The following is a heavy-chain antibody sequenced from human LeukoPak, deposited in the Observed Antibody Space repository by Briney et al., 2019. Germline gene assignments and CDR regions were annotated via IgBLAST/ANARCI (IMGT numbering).Heavy chain of an antibody. CDR1: GFTFSSYS. CDR3: ARDYDFWSGYINDAFDI. D-gene: IGHD3-3*01. CDR2: ISSSSSTM. J-gene: IGHJ3*02. Sequence: PGGSLRLSCAASGFTFSSYSMNWVRQAPGKGLEWVSYISSSSSTMYYADSVKGRFTISRDNAKNSLYLQMNSLRDEDTAVYYCARDYDFWSGYINDAFDIWGQGTMVTVSS. V-gene: IGHV3-48*02.